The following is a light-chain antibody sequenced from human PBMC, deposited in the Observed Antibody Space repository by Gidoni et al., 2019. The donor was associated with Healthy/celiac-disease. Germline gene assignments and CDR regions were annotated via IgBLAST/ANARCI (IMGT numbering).Light chain of an antibody. CDR2: GAS. Sequence: EIVLTQSPGTLSLSPGERATLSCRARKSVSSSYLAWYQQKPGQAPRLLIYGASSRATGIPDRFSGSGSGTDFTLTISRLEPEDVAVYYCQQYGSSPRTFGQGTRVEIK. CDR1: KSVSSSY. V-gene: IGKV3-20*01. J-gene: IGKJ1*01. CDR3: QQYGSSPRT.